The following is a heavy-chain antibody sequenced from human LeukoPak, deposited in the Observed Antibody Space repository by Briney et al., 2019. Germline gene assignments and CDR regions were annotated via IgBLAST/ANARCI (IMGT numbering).Heavy chain of an antibody. CDR3: ARSGIAVAGTGFDY. Sequence: SQTLSLTCAISGDSVSSNSAAWNWIRQSPSRGLEWLGRTYYRSKWYNDYAVSVKSRITISPDTSKNQFSLQLNSVTPEATAVYYCARSGIAVAGTGFDYWGQGTLVTVSS. D-gene: IGHD6-19*01. CDR1: GDSVSSNSAA. J-gene: IGHJ4*02. CDR2: TYYRSKWYN. V-gene: IGHV6-1*01.